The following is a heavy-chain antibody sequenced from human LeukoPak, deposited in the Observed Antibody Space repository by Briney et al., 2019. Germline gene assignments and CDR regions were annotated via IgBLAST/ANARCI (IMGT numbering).Heavy chain of an antibody. D-gene: IGHD4/OR15-4a*01. V-gene: IGHV3-30-3*01. CDR1: GFTFSSYA. Sequence: GGSLRLSCAASGFTFSSYAMHWVRQAPGKGLEWVAVISYDGSNKYYADSVKGRFTISRDNSKNTLYLQMNSLRAEDTAVYYCAGATLYFDYWGQGTLVTVPS. CDR3: AGATLYFDY. CDR2: ISYDGSNK. J-gene: IGHJ4*02.